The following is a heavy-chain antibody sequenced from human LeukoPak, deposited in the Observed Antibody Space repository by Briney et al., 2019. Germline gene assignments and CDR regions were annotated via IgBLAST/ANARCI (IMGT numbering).Heavy chain of an antibody. CDR1: AVNMSTFW. Sequence: ILHGAASAVNMSTFWVHWVREAPGKFLVGVSRISSDGSSTNYADSVKGRFTISRDNAKNTLYLQMSSLRAEDTAVYYCARDNGNLGLFDYWGQGTLVTVSS. CDR3: ARDNGNLGLFDY. J-gene: IGHJ4*02. D-gene: IGHD7-27*01. V-gene: IGHV3-74*01. CDR2: ISSDGSST.